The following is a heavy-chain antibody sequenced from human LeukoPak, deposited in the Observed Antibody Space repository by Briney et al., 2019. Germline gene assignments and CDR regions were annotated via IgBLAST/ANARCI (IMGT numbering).Heavy chain of an antibody. CDR3: ANYIRNAHYFMDV. D-gene: IGHD1-1*01. CDR2: IYTIGST. J-gene: IGHJ6*03. Sequence: SETLSLTCSVAGGSFVSKYWSWIRKPPGKGLDCIGYIYTIGSTNINPSPRSRVAMSIDTSRNQFSLKCSSLTPAAPPVFYCANYIRNAHYFMDVWGKGTTVIVSS. CDR1: GGSFVSKY. V-gene: IGHV4-4*09.